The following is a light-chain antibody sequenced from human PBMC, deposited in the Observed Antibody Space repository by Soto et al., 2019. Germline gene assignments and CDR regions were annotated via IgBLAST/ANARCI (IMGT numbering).Light chain of an antibody. J-gene: IGKJ1*01. CDR1: QSISDT. CDR3: QHYYYLPWT. V-gene: IGKV3-15*01. CDR2: SAS. Sequence: EVVITQSPATLSVSPGGRATLSCRASQSISDTLAWYQQRPGQAPRLLIYSASSRAPAFPARFSGSGSGTDFTLTISSLQSEDSAVYYCQHYYYLPWTFGQGTKV.